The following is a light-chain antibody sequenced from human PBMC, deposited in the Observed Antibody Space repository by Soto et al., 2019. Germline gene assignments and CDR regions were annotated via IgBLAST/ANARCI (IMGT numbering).Light chain of an antibody. CDR1: QSVAANY. CDR3: QHRSNWPLT. Sequence: EIVMTQSPGTLSLSPVERATLSCRASQSVAANYLAWYQQKPGQAPRLLIYDASNRATGIPARFSGSGSGTDFTLTISSLEPEDFAVYYCQHRSNWPLTFGGGTKVDIK. V-gene: IGKV3-11*01. CDR2: DAS. J-gene: IGKJ4*01.